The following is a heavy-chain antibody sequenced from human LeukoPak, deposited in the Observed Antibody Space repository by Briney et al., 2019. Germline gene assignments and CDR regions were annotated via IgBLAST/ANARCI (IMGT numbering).Heavy chain of an antibody. CDR2: IKQDGSEK. CDR1: GFTSSSYW. CDR3: ARDFHGDYDY. V-gene: IGHV3-7*01. Sequence: GGSLRLSCAASGFTSSSYWMSWVRQAPGKGLEWVANIKQDGSEKYYVDSVKGRFTISRDNAKNSLYLQMNSLRAEDTAVYYCARDFHGDYDYWGQGTLVTVSS. D-gene: IGHD4-17*01. J-gene: IGHJ4*02.